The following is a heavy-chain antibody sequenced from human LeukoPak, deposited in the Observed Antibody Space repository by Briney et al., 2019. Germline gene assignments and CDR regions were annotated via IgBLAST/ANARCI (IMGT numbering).Heavy chain of an antibody. V-gene: IGHV4-39*01. CDR3: AKTSGGNY. CDR1: GGSISSSTYY. Sequence: SETLSLTCPVSGGSISSSTYYWGWIRQPPGKGPEWIGSIYYSGSTYYNPSLKSRVTISVDTSKNQFSLKLSSVTAADTAVYYCAKTSGGNYWGQGTLIIVSS. D-gene: IGHD4-23*01. CDR2: IYYSGST. J-gene: IGHJ4*02.